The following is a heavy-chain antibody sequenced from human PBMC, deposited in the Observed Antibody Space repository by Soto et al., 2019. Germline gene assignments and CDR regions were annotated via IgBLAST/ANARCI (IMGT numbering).Heavy chain of an antibody. CDR2: IYTSGST. V-gene: IGHV4-4*07. CDR1: GGSISSYY. CDR3: ARDRYSYGFPYFDY. J-gene: IGHJ4*02. D-gene: IGHD5-18*01. Sequence: QVQLQESGPGLVKPSETLSLTCTVSGGSISSYYWSWIRQPAGKGLEWIGRIYTSGSTNYNPSLRSRVPMSVDTAKNQVSLNLSAVTAADTAVYYCARDRYSYGFPYFDYWGQGTLVTVSS.